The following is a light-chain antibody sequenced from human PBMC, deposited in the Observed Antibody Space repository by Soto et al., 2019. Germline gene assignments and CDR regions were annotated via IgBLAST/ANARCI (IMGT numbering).Light chain of an antibody. CDR3: QLRFNWPS. Sequence: IVLTQSPATLSLSPGERATLSCRASQSISNYLAWYQQKPGQAPRLLIYDAFNRASGIPARFSGSGSGTDFTLTISSLEPEDFAVYYCQLRFNWPSFGPGTKVDMK. CDR2: DAF. V-gene: IGKV3-11*01. J-gene: IGKJ3*01. CDR1: QSISNY.